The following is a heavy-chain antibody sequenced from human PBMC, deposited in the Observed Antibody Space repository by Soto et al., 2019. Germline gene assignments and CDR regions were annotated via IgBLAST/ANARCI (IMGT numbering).Heavy chain of an antibody. Sequence: QVQLQESSPGLVKPSQTLSLTCTVSGGSISSGGYYWSWIRQHPGKGLEWIWYVYYSASTYYNPSLKSRVTISVDTSKNQFSLKLRSVTAADTAVYYCAVTIAARHASNNWYFDRWGRGTMVTVSS. CDR1: GGSISSGGYY. CDR2: VYYSAST. D-gene: IGHD6-6*01. J-gene: IGHJ2*01. V-gene: IGHV4-31*03. CDR3: AVTIAARHASNNWYFDR.